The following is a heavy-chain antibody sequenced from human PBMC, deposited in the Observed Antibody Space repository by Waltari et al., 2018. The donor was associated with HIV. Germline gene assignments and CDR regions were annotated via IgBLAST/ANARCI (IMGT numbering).Heavy chain of an antibody. D-gene: IGHD1-26*01. CDR2: INGDGSRT. CDR3: AREGATSGSYYFDY. V-gene: IGHV3-74*01. Sequence: EVQLVESGGGLVQPGGSLRLSCAASGFTFSSSWMHWVRQAPGKGLVWVSRINGDGSRTRFADSVKGRFTISRDNAKNTLYLHMNSLTAEDTAVYYCAREGATSGSYYFDYWGQGTLATVSS. J-gene: IGHJ4*02. CDR1: GFTFSSSW.